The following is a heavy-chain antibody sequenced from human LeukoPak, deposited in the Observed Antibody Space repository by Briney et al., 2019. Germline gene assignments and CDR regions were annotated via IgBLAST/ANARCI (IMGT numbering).Heavy chain of an antibody. Sequence: PWGSLRLSCAASGFTFDDYGMSWVRQVPGKGLEWVSGINWNGGSTGYADSVKGRFTISRDNAKNSLYLQMNSLRAEDTALYHCARVGGEEMATIVRDEYFQHWGQGTLVTVSS. CDR2: INWNGGST. V-gene: IGHV3-20*01. CDR1: GFTFDDYG. D-gene: IGHD5-24*01. J-gene: IGHJ1*01. CDR3: ARVGGEEMATIVRDEYFQH.